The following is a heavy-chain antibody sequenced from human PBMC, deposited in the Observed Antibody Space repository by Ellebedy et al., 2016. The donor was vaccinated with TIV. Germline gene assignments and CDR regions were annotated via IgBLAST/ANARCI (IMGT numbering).Heavy chain of an antibody. CDR3: ETESNVYYGQPIDC. CDR1: GSSVTSYG. J-gene: IGHJ4*02. V-gene: IGHV3-30*02. D-gene: IGHD3-10*01. Sequence: PGGSLRLSCATSGSSVTSYGMHWVPQAPGKGLEWVALIREDADKKYYAASVKGRFTISKDKSNNTLYLQMNSLRAEDTALYFCETESNVYYGQPIDCWGQGNLVTVSS. CDR2: IREDADKK.